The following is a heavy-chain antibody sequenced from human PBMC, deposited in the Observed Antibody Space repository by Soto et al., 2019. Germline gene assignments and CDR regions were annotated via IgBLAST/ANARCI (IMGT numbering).Heavy chain of an antibody. J-gene: IGHJ4*02. D-gene: IGHD5-18*01. CDR3: ARSERGCSYGPFDF. V-gene: IGHV4-30-4*01. CDR2: IFRSGTP. Sequence: PSETLSLTCTVSGGAISSGDYYWSWIRQPPGEGLEWIGYIFRSGTPYYNPSLKSRVTISADTSKNQFSLSLTSVTAADTAVYYCARSERGCSYGPFDFWGQGTLVTVSS. CDR1: GGAISSGDYY.